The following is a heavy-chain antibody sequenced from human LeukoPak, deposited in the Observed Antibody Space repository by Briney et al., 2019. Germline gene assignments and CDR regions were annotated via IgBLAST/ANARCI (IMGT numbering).Heavy chain of an antibody. J-gene: IGHJ3*02. Sequence: SETLSLTCTVSGGSISSTSYFWGWIRQPPGKGLEWIGTIYYSGSTYYNPSLKSRVTMSVDTSRNQFSLKLSSVNAADTAVYYCAKAGVRYYDSSGLHAFDIWGQGTMATVSS. CDR1: GGSISSTSYF. CDR2: IYYSGST. D-gene: IGHD3-22*01. V-gene: IGHV4-39*01. CDR3: AKAGVRYYDSSGLHAFDI.